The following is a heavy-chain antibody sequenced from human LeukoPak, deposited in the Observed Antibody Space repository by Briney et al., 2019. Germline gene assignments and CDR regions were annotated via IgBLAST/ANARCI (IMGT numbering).Heavy chain of an antibody. D-gene: IGHD2-21*02. V-gene: IGHV3-21*01. CDR1: GFTFSSYS. Sequence: GGSLRLSCAASGFTFSSYSMYWVRQAPGKGLEWVSSISSSSSYIYYADSVKGRFTISRDNAKNSLYLQMNSLRAEDTAVYYCARDFVPYCGGDCYSVPDYWGQGTLVTVSS. CDR3: ARDFVPYCGGDCYSVPDY. CDR2: ISSSSSYI. J-gene: IGHJ4*02.